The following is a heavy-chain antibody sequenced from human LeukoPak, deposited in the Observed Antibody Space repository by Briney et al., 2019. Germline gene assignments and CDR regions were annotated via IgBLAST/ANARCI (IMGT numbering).Heavy chain of an antibody. CDR2: IYYSGST. CDR3: ARDVDY. Sequence: SETLSLTCTVSGGSVSSGSYYWSWIRQPPGKGLEWIGYIYYSGSTNYNPSLKSRVTISVDTSKNQFSLKLSSVTAADTAVYYCARDVDYWGQGTLVTVSS. J-gene: IGHJ4*02. V-gene: IGHV4-61*01. CDR1: GGSVSSGSYY.